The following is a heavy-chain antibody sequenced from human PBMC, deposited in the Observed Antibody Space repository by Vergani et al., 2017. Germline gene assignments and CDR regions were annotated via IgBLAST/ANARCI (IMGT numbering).Heavy chain of an antibody. J-gene: IGHJ4*02. CDR1: GYSFTSYW. V-gene: IGHV5-51*03. D-gene: IGHD2-2*02. CDR3: ARRGRGYCSRSSCYIIDY. Sequence: EVQLVQSGAEVKKPGESLKISCKASGYSFTSYWIGWVRQRPGKGLEWMGIIYPGDSDTRYSPSFQGQVTISADKSISTAYLQWSSLKAADTAMYYCARRGRGYCSRSSCYIIDYWGQGTLVTVSS. CDR2: IYPGDSDT.